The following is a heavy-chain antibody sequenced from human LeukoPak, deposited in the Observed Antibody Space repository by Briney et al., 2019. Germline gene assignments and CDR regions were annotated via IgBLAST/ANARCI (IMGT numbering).Heavy chain of an antibody. CDR1: GDSVSSNSVA. CDR3: ARDQIAAARGYYYYGMDV. Sequence: SQTLSLTCAISGDSVSSNSVAWNWIRQSPSRGLEWLGRTYYRSKWYNDYAVSVKSRITINPDTSKNQFSLQLNSVTPEDTAVYYCARDQIAAARGYYYYGMDVWGQGTTVTVSS. CDR2: TYYRSKWYN. D-gene: IGHD6-13*01. V-gene: IGHV6-1*01. J-gene: IGHJ6*02.